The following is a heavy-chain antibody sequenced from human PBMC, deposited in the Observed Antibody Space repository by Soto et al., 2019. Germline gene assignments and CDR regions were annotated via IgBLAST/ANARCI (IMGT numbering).Heavy chain of an antibody. CDR2: IASDGKDK. CDR3: AKDGTIGAADYFFDF. D-gene: IGHD6-13*01. Sequence: GGSLKLSCAASGFTFRNYAIQWVRQAPGKGLEWVAVIASDGKDKRYVDSAKGRFTISRDNSKNTVYLQMDSLRGEDTAVYYCAKDGTIGAADYFFDFWGQGSLVTVSS. CDR1: GFTFRNYA. J-gene: IGHJ4*02. V-gene: IGHV3-30*18.